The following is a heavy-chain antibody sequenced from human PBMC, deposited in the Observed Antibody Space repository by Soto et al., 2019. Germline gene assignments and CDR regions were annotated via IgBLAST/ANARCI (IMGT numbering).Heavy chain of an antibody. CDR1: GYSISSSHY. V-gene: IGHV4-38-2*02. D-gene: IGHD3-22*01. CDR2: IYHSGTT. CDR3: ARDVSYFDSSGHHWEAPFDH. J-gene: IGHJ4*02. Sequence: TSETLSLTCAVSGYSISSSHYWGWIRQPPGKGLEWIGTIYHSGTTYYNPSLKSRVTISVDTSKNQFSLKLSSASAADTAVYYCARDVSYFDSSGHHWEAPFDHWGQGTMVTVSS.